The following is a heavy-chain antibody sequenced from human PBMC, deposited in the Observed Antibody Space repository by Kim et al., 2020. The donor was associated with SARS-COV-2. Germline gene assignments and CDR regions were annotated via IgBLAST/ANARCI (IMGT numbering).Heavy chain of an antibody. CDR1: GGSISSYY. CDR3: ERESYQLLGDMDV. CDR2: IYTNGSS. Sequence: SETLSLTCTVSGGSISSYYWNWVRQPAGKGLEWIGRIYTNGSSNYNPSPKRRVTMSVDTSKSKFSLKLSYVTAADTAGYYCERESYQLLGDMDVWGEGTPVTVSS. V-gene: IGHV4-4*07. D-gene: IGHD2-2*01. J-gene: IGHJ6*03.